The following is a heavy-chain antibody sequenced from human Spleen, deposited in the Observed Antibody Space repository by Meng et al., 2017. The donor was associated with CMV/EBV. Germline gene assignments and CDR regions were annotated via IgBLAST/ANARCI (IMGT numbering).Heavy chain of an antibody. V-gene: IGHV3-21*01. J-gene: IGHJ4*02. CDR1: GFSVSSYN. D-gene: IGHD5-12*01. CDR3: ARHSTEATISDY. CDR2: ISTSSAFI. Sequence: CVASGFSVSSYNMNWVRQAPGKGLEWVSSISTSSAFIYYADSVKGRFTISRDDGKNSLYLQMNSLRAEDTAVYYCARHSTEATISDYWGQGTLVTVSS.